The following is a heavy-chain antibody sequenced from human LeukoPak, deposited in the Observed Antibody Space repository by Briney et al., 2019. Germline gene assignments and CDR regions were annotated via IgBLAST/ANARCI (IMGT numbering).Heavy chain of an antibody. Sequence: PGGSLRLSCAASGFTFSSYAMHWVRQAPGKGLEWVAVISYDGSNKYYADSVKGRFTISRDNSKNTLYLQMNSLRAEDTAVYYCARDPFAGNMVRGVTVDYWGQGTLVTVSS. CDR1: GFTFSSYA. CDR2: ISYDGSNK. D-gene: IGHD3-10*01. J-gene: IGHJ4*02. V-gene: IGHV3-30-3*01. CDR3: ARDPFAGNMVRGVTVDY.